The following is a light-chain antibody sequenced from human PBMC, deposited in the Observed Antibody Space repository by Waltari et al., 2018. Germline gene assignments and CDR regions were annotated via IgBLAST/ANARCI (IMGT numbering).Light chain of an antibody. Sequence: QSALTQPASVSGSPGQSITISCAGTSSDVGPYNFVSWYQQQPYKSPTLIIYDVTYRPSGVSNRFSGSKSGNTASLTISGLQAEDEADYYCNSYTSRGTHVFGTGTKVTVL. J-gene: IGLJ1*01. V-gene: IGLV2-14*01. CDR2: DVT. CDR3: NSYTSRGTHV. CDR1: SSDVGPYNF.